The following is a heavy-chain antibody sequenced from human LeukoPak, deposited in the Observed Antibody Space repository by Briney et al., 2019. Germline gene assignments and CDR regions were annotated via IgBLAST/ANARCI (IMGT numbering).Heavy chain of an antibody. V-gene: IGHV4-39*07. CDR1: GGSISSGGYY. CDR2: INHSGST. D-gene: IGHD6-13*01. Sequence: SETLSLTCTVSGGSISSGGYYWSWIRQPPGKGLEWIGEINHSGSTNYNPSLKSRVTISVDTSKNQFSLKLSSVTAADTAVYYCARSAAALLDYWGQGTLVTVSS. CDR3: ARSAAALLDY. J-gene: IGHJ4*02.